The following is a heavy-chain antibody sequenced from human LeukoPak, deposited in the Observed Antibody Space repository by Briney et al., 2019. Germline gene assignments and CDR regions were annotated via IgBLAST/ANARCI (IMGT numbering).Heavy chain of an antibody. CDR2: MNPNSGNT. CDR3: ARGRAYYYDSSGYYYGY. J-gene: IGHJ4*02. CDR1: GYTFTSYD. V-gene: IGHV1-8*01. Sequence: LVKVSCKASGYTFTSYDINWVRQATEQGLEWMGWMNPNSGNTGYAQKFQGRVTMTRNTSISTAYMELSSLRSEDTAVYYCARGRAYYYDSSGYYYGYWGQGTLVTVSS. D-gene: IGHD3-22*01.